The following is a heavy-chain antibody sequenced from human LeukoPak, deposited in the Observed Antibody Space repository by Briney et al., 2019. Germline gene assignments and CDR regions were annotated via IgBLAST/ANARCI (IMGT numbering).Heavy chain of an antibody. CDR3: ARGRPYLDDSSTPYGMDV. V-gene: IGHV4-34*01. J-gene: IGHJ6*02. CDR2: INHSGST. Sequence: SETLSLTCAVYGGSFSGYYWSWIRQPPGKGLEWIGEINHSGSTNYNPSLKSRVIISVDTSKTQFPLKLSSVTAAATAVYYCARGRPYLDDSSTPYGMDVWGPGTTVTVSS. CDR1: GGSFSGYY. D-gene: IGHD6-13*01.